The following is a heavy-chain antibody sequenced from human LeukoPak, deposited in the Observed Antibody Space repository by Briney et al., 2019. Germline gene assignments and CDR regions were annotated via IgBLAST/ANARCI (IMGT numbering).Heavy chain of an antibody. CDR2: IYYRGST. D-gene: IGHD2-2*01. Sequence: SETLSLTCTVSGGSISSGSFYWGWIRQPPGKGLEWIGSIYYRGSTFYNPSLTSRVTMSVDTPKNQLSLRLSSVTAADTAVYYCASPLGYCSSTNCYGDYWGQGTLVTVSS. CDR3: ASPLGYCSSTNCYGDY. CDR1: GGSISSGSFY. J-gene: IGHJ4*02. V-gene: IGHV4-39*01.